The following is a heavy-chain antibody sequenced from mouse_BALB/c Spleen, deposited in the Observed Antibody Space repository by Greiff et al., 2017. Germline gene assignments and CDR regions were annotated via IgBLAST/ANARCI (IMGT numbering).Heavy chain of an antibody. CDR3: ARGDYPRRAMDY. D-gene: IGHD5-5*01. J-gene: IGHJ4*01. Sequence: EVMLVESGGGLVQPGGSRKLSCAASGFTFSSFGMHWVRQAPEKGLEWVAYISSGSSTIYYADTVKGRFTISRDNPKNTLFLQMTSLRSEDTAMYYCARGDYPRRAMDYWGQGTSVTVSS. CDR2: ISSGSSTI. CDR1: GFTFSSFG. V-gene: IGHV5-17*02.